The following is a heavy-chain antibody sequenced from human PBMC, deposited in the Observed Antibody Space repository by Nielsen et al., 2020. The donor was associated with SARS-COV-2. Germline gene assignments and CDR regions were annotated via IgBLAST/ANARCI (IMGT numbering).Heavy chain of an antibody. J-gene: IGHJ6*03. Sequence: ASVKVSCKASGYTFTSYGISWVRQAPGQGLEWMGWISAYNGNTNYAQKLQGRVTMTTDTSTSTAYMELRSLRSEDTAVYYCARMGKYNWKDIHYYMDVWGKGTTVTVSS. V-gene: IGHV1-18*01. D-gene: IGHD1-20*01. CDR1: GYTFTSYG. CDR3: ARMGKYNWKDIHYYMDV. CDR2: ISAYNGNT.